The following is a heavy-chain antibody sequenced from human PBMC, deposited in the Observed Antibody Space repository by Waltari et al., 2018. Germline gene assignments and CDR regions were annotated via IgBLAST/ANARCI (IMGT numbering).Heavy chain of an antibody. CDR1: VFTFRDAW. D-gene: IGHD2-15*01. V-gene: IGHV3-15*01. Sequence: EVQLVESGGGLVKPGGSLSLSCVGSVFTFRDAWMTWFRQAPGKGLEWVGRIKTRTGDWTRDYTAPVEGRFTISRDDSKNTLYLQMNSLKTEDTAVYYCTTDLRYCSGGSCFTRDYWGQGTLVTVSS. CDR2: IKTRTGDWTR. CDR3: TTDLRYCSGGSCFTRDY. J-gene: IGHJ4*02.